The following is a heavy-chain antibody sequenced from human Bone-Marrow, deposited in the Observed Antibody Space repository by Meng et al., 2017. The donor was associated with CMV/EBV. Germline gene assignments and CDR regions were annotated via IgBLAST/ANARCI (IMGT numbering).Heavy chain of an antibody. CDR2: IDWDDDK. CDR1: GFSLSTSGMR. V-gene: IGHV2-70*04. D-gene: IGHD1-7*01. J-gene: IGHJ4*02. Sequence: SGPTLVKPTQTLTLTCTFSGFSLSTSGMRASWIRQPPGKALEWLARIDWDDDKFYSTSLKTRLTISKDTSKNQVVLTMTNMDPVDTATYYCARAITGTHSWGWFFDYWGPGILVTVSS. CDR3: ARAITGTHSWGWFFDY.